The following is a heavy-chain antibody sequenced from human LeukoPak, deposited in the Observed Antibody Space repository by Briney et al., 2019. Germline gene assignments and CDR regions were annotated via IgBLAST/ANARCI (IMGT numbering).Heavy chain of an antibody. CDR2: IYYSGST. CDR3: ARAEYSSSWPKKIYYYYGMDV. J-gene: IGHJ6*02. V-gene: IGHV4-59*01. CDR1: GGSISSYY. Sequence: SETLSLTCTVSGGSISSYYWSWIRQPPGKGLEWIGYIYYSGSTNYNPSLKSRVTISVDTFKNQFSLKLSSVTAADTAVYYCARAEYSSSWPKKIYYYYGMDVWGQGTTVTVSS. D-gene: IGHD6-13*01.